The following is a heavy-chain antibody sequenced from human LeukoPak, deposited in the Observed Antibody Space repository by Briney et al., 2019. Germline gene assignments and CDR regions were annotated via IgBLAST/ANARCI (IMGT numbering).Heavy chain of an antibody. V-gene: IGHV3-48*04. CDR3: ARECVWGSSRYLDY. J-gene: IGHJ4*02. Sequence: PGGSLRLSCAASGFTFSSYSINWVRQAPGKGLEWVSFISSGSTTIFYADSVKGRFTISRDNAKNSLHLQLNSLRAEDTAVYYCARECVWGSSRYLDYWGQGTLVTVSS. D-gene: IGHD3-16*02. CDR1: GFTFSSYS. CDR2: ISSGSTTI.